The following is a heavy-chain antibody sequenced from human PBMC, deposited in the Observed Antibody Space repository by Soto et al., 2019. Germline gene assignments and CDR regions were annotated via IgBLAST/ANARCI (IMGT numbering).Heavy chain of an antibody. CDR3: ARRVIAAAGTGWFDP. D-gene: IGHD6-13*01. CDR1: GGSISSGDYY. Sequence: SETLSLTCTVSGGSISSGDYYWSWIRQPPGKGLEWIGYTYYSGSTNYNPSLKSRVTISVDTSKNQFSLKLSSVTAADTAVYYCARRVIAAAGTGWFDPWGQGTLVTVSS. V-gene: IGHV4-61*08. CDR2: TYYSGST. J-gene: IGHJ5*02.